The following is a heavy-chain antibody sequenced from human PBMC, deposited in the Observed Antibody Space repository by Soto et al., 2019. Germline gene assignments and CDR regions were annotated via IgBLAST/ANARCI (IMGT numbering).Heavy chain of an antibody. Sequence: EVQLVQSGAEVKKSGESLRISCKTSGYRFTSYWIAWVRQMPGKGLEWMVMIYPGDSDTRYSPSFQGQVTISADISITTTYLQWSSLKASDTAMYYCARLLYGDYVPKWFDPWGQGTLVTVSS. J-gene: IGHJ5*02. D-gene: IGHD4-17*01. V-gene: IGHV5-51*01. CDR1: GYRFTSYW. CDR2: IYPGDSDT. CDR3: ARLLYGDYVPKWFDP.